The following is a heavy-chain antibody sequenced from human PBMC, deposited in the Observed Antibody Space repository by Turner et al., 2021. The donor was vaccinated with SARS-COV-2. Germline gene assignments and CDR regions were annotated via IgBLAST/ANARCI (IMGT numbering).Heavy chain of an antibody. D-gene: IGHD3-10*01. V-gene: IGHV4-39*01. J-gene: IGHJ3*01. CDR2: IHYSGST. CDR1: GGSITTRSYY. Sequence: QLQPQESGPGLVKLSETLSLPCTVPGGSITTRSYYWGWIRQPPGKGLEWIGSIHYSGSTYYNASLESRVTISVDTSKNQFSLKLTSVTAADTAVYYCARVRTVTCITTTCLPSDAFDLWGQGTMVPVSS. CDR3: ARVRTVTCITTTCLPSDAFDL.